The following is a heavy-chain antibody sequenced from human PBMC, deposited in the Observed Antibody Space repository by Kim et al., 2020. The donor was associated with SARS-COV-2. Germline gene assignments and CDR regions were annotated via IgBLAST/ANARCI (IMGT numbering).Heavy chain of an antibody. D-gene: IGHD1-26*01. CDR1: GYTLTELS. CDR2: FDPEDGET. Sequence: ASVKVSCKVSGYTLTELSMHWVRQVPGKGLEWMGGFDPEDGETIYAQKSQGRVTMTEDTSTDTAYMELSSLRSEDTAVYYCSPVSGSNDAFDIWGQGTMV. CDR3: SPVSGSNDAFDI. V-gene: IGHV1-24*01. J-gene: IGHJ3*02.